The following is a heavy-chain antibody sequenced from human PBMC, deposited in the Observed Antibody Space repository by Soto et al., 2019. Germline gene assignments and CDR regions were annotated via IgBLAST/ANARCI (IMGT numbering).Heavy chain of an antibody. J-gene: IGHJ2*01. CDR1: TDSIRSHTFY. CDR3: ASGRSDRGLYEDHF. V-gene: IGHV4-39*01. Sequence: ETLSFTCHVPTDSIRSHTFYSPLIRQPPGRGLELMGSTSYLRTTDYTPSLKSRVTISKDASKNQFSRKLTSVTAADTAVYYCASGRSDRGLYEDHFWGRGTLVSVSS. D-gene: IGHD2-8*01. CDR2: TSYLRTT.